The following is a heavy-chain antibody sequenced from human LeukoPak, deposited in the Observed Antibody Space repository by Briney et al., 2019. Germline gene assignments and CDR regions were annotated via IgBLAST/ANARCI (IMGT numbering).Heavy chain of an antibody. J-gene: IGHJ4*02. D-gene: IGHD3-9*01. CDR2: IYYSGST. CDR3: ARGRRVLRYFDSYYFDY. CDR1: GVSISSYY. Sequence: SETLSLTCTVSGVSISSYYWSWIRQPPGKGLEWIGYIYYSGSTNYNPSLKSRVTISVDTYKNQFSLKLSSVTAADTAVYYCARGRRVLRYFDSYYFDYWGQGTLVTVSS. V-gene: IGHV4-59*01.